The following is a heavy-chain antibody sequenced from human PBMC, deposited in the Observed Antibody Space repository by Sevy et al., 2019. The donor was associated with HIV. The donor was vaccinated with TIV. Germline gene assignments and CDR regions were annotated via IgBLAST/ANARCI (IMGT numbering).Heavy chain of an antibody. Sequence: SQTLSLTCAISGDSVSSNSAAWNWITQSPSRGLEWLGRTYYRSQWYNDYALSLKSRTTITPDTSKNQFSLQLNSVTPEDTAVYYCARGEPAGGDYFYGMDVWGQGTTVTVSS. CDR3: ARGEPAGGDYFYGMDV. D-gene: IGHD1-26*01. V-gene: IGHV6-1*01. CDR2: TYYRSQWYN. CDR1: GDSVSSNSAA. J-gene: IGHJ6*02.